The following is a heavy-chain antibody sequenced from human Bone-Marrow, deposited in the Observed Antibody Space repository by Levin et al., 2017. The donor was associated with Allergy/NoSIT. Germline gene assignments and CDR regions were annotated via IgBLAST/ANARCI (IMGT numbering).Heavy chain of an antibody. CDR3: ARVGYYYDSSGYLGYYFDY. Sequence: ASVKVSCKASGYTFTSYAMHWVRQAPGQRLEWMGWINAGNGNTKYSQKFQGRVTITRDTSASTAYMELSSLRSEDTAVYYCARVGYYYDSSGYLGYYFDYWGQGTLVTVSS. J-gene: IGHJ4*02. D-gene: IGHD3-22*01. V-gene: IGHV1-3*01. CDR1: GYTFTSYA. CDR2: INAGNGNT.